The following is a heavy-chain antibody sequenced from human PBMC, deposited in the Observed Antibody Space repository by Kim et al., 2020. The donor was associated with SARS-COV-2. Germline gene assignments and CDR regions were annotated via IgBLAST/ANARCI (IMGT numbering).Heavy chain of an antibody. CDR2: IIPILGIV. V-gene: IGHV1-69*04. J-gene: IGHJ4*02. Sequence: SVKVSFKASGGTFSSYAISWVRQAPGQGLEWMGRIIPILGIVNYAQKFQGRVTITADKSTSTAYMELSSLRSEDTAVYYCARLYDSSGYDHFDYWGQGTLVTVSS. CDR3: ARLYDSSGYDHFDY. CDR1: GGTFSSYA. D-gene: IGHD3-22*01.